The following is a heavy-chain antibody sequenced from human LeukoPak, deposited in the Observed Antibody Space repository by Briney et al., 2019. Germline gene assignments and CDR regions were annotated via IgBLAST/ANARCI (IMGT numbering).Heavy chain of an antibody. D-gene: IGHD2-21*01. Sequence: KPSETLSLTCTVSGGSISSGSYYWSWIRQPAGKGLEWIGRIYTSGSTNYNPSLKSRVTISVDTSKNQFSLNLRSDCARRTTYYGWRPSESPSCFDYWGQGVLVTVSS. CDR3: RPSESPSCFDY. J-gene: IGHJ4*02. CDR2: IYTSGST. V-gene: IGHV4-61*02. CDR1: GGSISSGSYY.